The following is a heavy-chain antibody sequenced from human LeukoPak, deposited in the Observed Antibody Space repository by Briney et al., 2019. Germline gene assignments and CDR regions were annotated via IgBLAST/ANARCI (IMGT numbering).Heavy chain of an antibody. V-gene: IGHV3-23*01. CDR3: AKDRGRLRYFDWLLSPGLLDY. J-gene: IGHJ4*02. Sequence: GGSLRLSCAASGFTFSSYAMSWVRQASGKGLEWVSAISGSGGSTYYADSVKGRFTISRDNSKNTLYLQMNSLRAEDTAVYYCAKDRGRLRYFDWLLSPGLLDYWGQGTLVTVSS. D-gene: IGHD3-9*01. CDR1: GFTFSSYA. CDR2: ISGSGGST.